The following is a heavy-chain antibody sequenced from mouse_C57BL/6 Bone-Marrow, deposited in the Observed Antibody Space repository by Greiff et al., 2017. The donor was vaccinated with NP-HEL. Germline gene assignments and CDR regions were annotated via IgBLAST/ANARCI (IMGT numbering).Heavy chain of an antibody. CDR2: ISSGSSTI. D-gene: IGHD2-4*01. V-gene: IGHV5-17*01. Sequence: EVKVVESGGGLVKPGGSLKLSCAASGFTFSDYGMHWVRQAPEKGLEWVAYISSGSSTIYYADTVKGRFTISRDNAKNTLFLQMTSLRSEDTAMYYCAREDYDGGGYAMDYWGQGTSVTVSS. CDR3: AREDYDGGGYAMDY. CDR1: GFTFSDYG. J-gene: IGHJ4*01.